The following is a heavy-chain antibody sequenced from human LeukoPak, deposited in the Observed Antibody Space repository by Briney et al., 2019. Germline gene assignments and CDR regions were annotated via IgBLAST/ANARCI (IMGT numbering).Heavy chain of an antibody. V-gene: IGHV4-59*08. CDR1: GGSISSYY. J-gene: IGHJ4*02. CDR2: IYYSGST. D-gene: IGHD2-2*01. CDR3: ARVSVCYAKVDY. Sequence: SETLSLTCTVSGGSISSYYWSWIRQPPGKGLEWIGYIYYSGSTNYNPSLKSRVTISVDTSKNQFSLKLSSVTAADTAVYYCARVSVCYAKVDYWGQGTLVTVSS.